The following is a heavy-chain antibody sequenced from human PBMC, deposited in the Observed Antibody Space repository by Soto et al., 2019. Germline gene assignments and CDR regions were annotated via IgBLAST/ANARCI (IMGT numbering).Heavy chain of an antibody. CDR1: GFTFSSYA. CDR3: ARDPYYYDSSGPAGDYYYYGMDV. D-gene: IGHD3-22*01. CDR2: ISYDGSNK. V-gene: IGHV3-30-3*01. J-gene: IGHJ6*02. Sequence: GGSLRLSCAASGFTFSSYAMHWVRQAPGKGLEWVAVISYDGSNKYYADSVKGRFTISRDNSKNTLYLQMNSLRAEDTAVYYCARDPYYYDSSGPAGDYYYYGMDVWGQGTTVTVSS.